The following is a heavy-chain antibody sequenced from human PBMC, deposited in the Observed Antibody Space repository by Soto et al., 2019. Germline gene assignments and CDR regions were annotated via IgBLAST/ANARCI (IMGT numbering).Heavy chain of an antibody. V-gene: IGHV3-30*09. CDR3: ARGLQGFDY. CDR1: GFSLTVYS. Sequence: VQLVESGGGVVQPGRSLRLSCRISGFSLTVYSMNWVRQAPGKGLEWVAVMQPDGVTKNYADSVQCRFVISGDNSKNTLYLEMDSLTPEDTAIYYCARGLQGFDYWGQGTLVTVSS. J-gene: IGHJ4*02. CDR2: MQPDGVTK.